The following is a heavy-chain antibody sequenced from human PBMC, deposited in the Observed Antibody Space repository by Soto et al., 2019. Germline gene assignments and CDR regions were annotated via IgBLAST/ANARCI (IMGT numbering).Heavy chain of an antibody. CDR1: GFTFSSYS. D-gene: IGHD1-26*01. CDR2: ISSSSSYI. J-gene: IGHJ4*02. V-gene: IGHV3-21*04. CDR3: AKDPEWELPKYYFDY. Sequence: GGSLRLSCAASGFTFSSYSMNWVRQAPGKGLEWVSSISSSSSYIYYADSVKGRFTISRDNAKNTLYLQMNSLRAEDTAVYYCAKDPEWELPKYYFDYWGQGTLVTVSS.